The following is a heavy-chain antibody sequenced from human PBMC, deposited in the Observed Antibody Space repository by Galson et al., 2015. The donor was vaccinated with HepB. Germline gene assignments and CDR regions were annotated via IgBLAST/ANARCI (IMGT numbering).Heavy chain of an antibody. V-gene: IGHV4-34*01. Sequence: LSLTCAVSGGSFSGYYWSWIRQPPGKGLEWIGEINHSGSTNYNPSLKSRVTMSVDTSKNQFSLKVKSVTAADTTIYYCARGVPLYYGSGRRYYYMDVWGKGTTVTVSS. J-gene: IGHJ6*03. CDR1: GGSFSGYY. CDR3: ARGVPLYYGSGRRYYYMDV. CDR2: INHSGST. D-gene: IGHD3-10*01.